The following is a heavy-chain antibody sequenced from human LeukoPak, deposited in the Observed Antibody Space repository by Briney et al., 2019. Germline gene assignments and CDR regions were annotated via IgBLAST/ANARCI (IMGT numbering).Heavy chain of an antibody. V-gene: IGHV1-2*06. Sequence: ASVKVSCKASGYTFTGYYMHWVRQAPGQGLEWMGRINPNSGGTNYAQKFQGRVTMTRDTSISTAYMELSRLRSDDTAVYYCARGGCIVVVTAYWFDPWGQGTLVTVSS. CDR2: INPNSGGT. D-gene: IGHD2-21*02. CDR3: ARGGCIVVVTAYWFDP. CDR1: GYTFTGYY. J-gene: IGHJ5*02.